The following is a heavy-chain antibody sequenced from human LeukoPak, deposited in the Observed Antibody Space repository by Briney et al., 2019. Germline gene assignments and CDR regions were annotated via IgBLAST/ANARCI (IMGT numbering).Heavy chain of an antibody. CDR1: GFTFSSYW. Sequence: GGSLRLSCAASGFTFSSYWVSWVRQAPGKGLEWVANIKQDGSEKYYVDSVKGRFTISRDNAKNSLYLQMNSLRAEDTAVYYCARDEGYCSSTSCYLLDYWGQGTQVTVSS. CDR2: IKQDGSEK. CDR3: ARDEGYCSSTSCYLLDY. V-gene: IGHV3-7*01. J-gene: IGHJ4*02. D-gene: IGHD2-2*01.